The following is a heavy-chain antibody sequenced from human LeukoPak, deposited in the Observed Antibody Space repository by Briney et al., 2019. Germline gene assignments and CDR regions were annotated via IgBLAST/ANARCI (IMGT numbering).Heavy chain of an antibody. D-gene: IGHD1-1*01. CDR2: ISFHNGNT. J-gene: IGHJ5*02. V-gene: IGHV1-18*01. CDR1: GYTSRTYG. CDR3: ARDVPGSIGTTARFDP. Sequence: GASVKDSCKSSGYTSRTYGISWMRQAPGQGLEWMGWISFHNGNTNYAQKFHGRLTMTTDTSTSTAYMELRSLRSDDTGVYYCARDVPGSIGTTARFDPWGQGTLVTVSS.